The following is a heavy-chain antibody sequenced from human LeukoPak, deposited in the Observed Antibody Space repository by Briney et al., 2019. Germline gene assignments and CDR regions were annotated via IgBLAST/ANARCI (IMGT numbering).Heavy chain of an antibody. CDR1: GGSISSYY. CDR3: ARDKQWRVGYFDY. CDR2: IYYSGST. V-gene: IGHV4-59*01. J-gene: IGHJ4*02. D-gene: IGHD6-19*01. Sequence: PSETLSLTCTVSGGSISSYYWSWIRQPPGKGLEWIGYIYYSGSTNYNPSLKSRVTISVDTSKNQFSLKLSSVTAADTAVYYCARDKQWRVGYFDYWGQGTLVTVSS.